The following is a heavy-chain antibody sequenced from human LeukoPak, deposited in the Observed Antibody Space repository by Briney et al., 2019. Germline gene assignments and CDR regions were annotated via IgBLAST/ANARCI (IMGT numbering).Heavy chain of an antibody. CDR3: AKEAGAVAVN. D-gene: IGHD6-19*01. J-gene: IGHJ4*02. Sequence: GGSLRLSCAASGFTFSSYAMCWVRQAPGKGLEWVSGISGSGSSTYYADSVKGRCTISRNNSKNMLYLQMSSLRAEDTALYYCAKEAGAVAVNWGQGTPVTVSS. V-gene: IGHV3-23*01. CDR1: GFTFSSYA. CDR2: ISGSGSST.